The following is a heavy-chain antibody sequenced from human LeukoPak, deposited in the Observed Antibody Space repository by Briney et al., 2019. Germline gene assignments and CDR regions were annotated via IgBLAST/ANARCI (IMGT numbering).Heavy chain of an antibody. CDR1: GYSFTSYW. CDR2: IYPGVSDT. V-gene: IGHV5-51*01. J-gene: IGHJ4*02. Sequence: GESLKISCKGSGYSFTSYWIGWVRQMPGKGLEWMGIIYPGVSDTRYSPSFQGQVTISADKSISTAYLQWGSLKASDTAMYYCARHDRSLGAEEIDYWGQGTLVTVSS. CDR3: ARHDRSLGAEEIDY.